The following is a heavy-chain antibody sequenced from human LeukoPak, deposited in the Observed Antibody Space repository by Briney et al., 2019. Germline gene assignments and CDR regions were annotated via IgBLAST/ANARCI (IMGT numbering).Heavy chain of an antibody. CDR3: ARVSSSSWSDWFGP. Sequence: SETLSLTCAVYGGSLSGYYWSWIRQPPGKGLEWIGEINHSGSTNYNPSLKSRVTISVDTSKNQFSLKLSSVTAADTAVYYCARVSSSSWSDWFGPWGQGTLATVSS. CDR2: INHSGST. V-gene: IGHV4-34*01. CDR1: GGSLSGYY. J-gene: IGHJ5*02. D-gene: IGHD6-13*01.